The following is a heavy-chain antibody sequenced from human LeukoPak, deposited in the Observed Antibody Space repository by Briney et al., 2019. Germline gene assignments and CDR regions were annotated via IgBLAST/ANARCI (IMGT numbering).Heavy chain of an antibody. Sequence: GGCLRLSCAASGFTFDDYGMSWVRQAPGKGLEWVSGINWNGGSTGYADSVKGRFTISRDNAKNSLYLQMNSLRDEDTAVYYCAKSPYCSSTSCYSQGYWGQGTLVTVSS. J-gene: IGHJ4*02. V-gene: IGHV3-20*04. CDR3: AKSPYCSSTSCYSQGY. D-gene: IGHD2-2*01. CDR1: GFTFDDYG. CDR2: INWNGGST.